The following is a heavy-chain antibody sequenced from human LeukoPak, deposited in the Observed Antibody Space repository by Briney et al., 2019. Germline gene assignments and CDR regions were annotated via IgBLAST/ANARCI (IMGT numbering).Heavy chain of an antibody. J-gene: IGHJ4*02. D-gene: IGHD4/OR15-4a*01. CDR3: ARVNRSNGTYYFDF. V-gene: IGHV4-38-2*01. CDR1: TYYISSSYY. Sequence: SETLSLTCGVSTYYISSSYYRGWLRQPPGKGLEWIGTISHSGNNNYSPSLKSRVSISIDTSEDQFSLRLSSVTASDTAVYYCARVNRSNGTYYFDFWGQGILVSVSS. CDR2: ISHSGNN.